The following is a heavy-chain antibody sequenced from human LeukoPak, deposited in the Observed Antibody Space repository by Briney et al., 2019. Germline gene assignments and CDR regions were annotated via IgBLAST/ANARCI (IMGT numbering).Heavy chain of an antibody. D-gene: IGHD2-15*01. Sequence: SETLSLTCTVSGGSISSSSYYWGWIRQPPGKGLEWIGSIYYSGSTYYNPSLKSRVTISVDTSKNQFSLKLSSVTAADTAVYYCARGAHPATPGNWFDPWGQGTLVTVSS. CDR1: GGSISSSSYY. CDR3: ARGAHPATPGNWFDP. CDR2: IYYSGST. J-gene: IGHJ5*02. V-gene: IGHV4-39*01.